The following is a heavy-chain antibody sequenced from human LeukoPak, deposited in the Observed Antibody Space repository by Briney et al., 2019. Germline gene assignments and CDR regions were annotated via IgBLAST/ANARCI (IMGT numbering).Heavy chain of an antibody. Sequence: ASVKVSCKASGGTFSSYAISWVRQAPGQGLEWVGRIIPILGIANYAQKFQGRVTITADKSTSTAYMELSSLRSEDTAVYYCARFSSVSSSWYRFDPWGQGTLVTVSS. D-gene: IGHD6-13*01. CDR1: GGTFSSYA. V-gene: IGHV1-69*04. J-gene: IGHJ5*02. CDR2: IIPILGIA. CDR3: ARFSSVSSSWYRFDP.